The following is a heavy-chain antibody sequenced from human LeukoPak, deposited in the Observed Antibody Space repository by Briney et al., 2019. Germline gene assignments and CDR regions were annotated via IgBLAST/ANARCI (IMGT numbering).Heavy chain of an antibody. CDR1: GFTFSSYD. Sequence: GGSLRLSCVASGFTFSSYDMHWVRQATGKGLEWVSAIGTAGDTYYPGSVKGRFTISRENAKNSLYLQMNSLRAGDTAVYYCARGYSSSWYDYWGQGTLVTVSS. J-gene: IGHJ4*02. CDR2: IGTAGDT. D-gene: IGHD6-13*01. CDR3: ARGYSSSWYDY. V-gene: IGHV3-13*01.